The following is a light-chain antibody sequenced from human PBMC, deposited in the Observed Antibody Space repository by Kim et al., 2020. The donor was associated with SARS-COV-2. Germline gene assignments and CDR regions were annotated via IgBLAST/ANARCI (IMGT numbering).Light chain of an antibody. V-gene: IGLV1-44*01. CDR3: AAWDDILNGWV. Sequence: GQRVTISCSGTDSNIGTHTVNWYQQFPGTAPKLLIHTNNERPSGVPDRFSGSKSGTSASLATSGLQPEDEADYYCAAWDDILNGWVFGGGTKLTVL. J-gene: IGLJ3*02. CDR1: DSNIGTHT. CDR2: TNN.